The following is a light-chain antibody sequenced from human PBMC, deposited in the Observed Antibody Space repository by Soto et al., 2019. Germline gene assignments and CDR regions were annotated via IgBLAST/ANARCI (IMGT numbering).Light chain of an antibody. CDR2: DVS. V-gene: IGLV2-14*01. Sequence: QSAPTQPASVSGSPGQSITISCTGTSSDVRGYNYVSWYQQLPGKAPKLMIYDVSNRTSGVSNRFSGSKSGNTASLTISGLQAEDEADYYCSSYTSSSTVVFGGGTKLTVL. CDR3: SSYTSSSTVV. CDR1: SSDVRGYNY. J-gene: IGLJ2*01.